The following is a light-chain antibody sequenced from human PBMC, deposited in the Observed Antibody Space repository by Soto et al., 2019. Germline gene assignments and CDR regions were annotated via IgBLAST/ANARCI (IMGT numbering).Light chain of an antibody. CDR2: ENN. CDR3: GTWDGSMSVRVV. Sequence: QSVLTQPPSVSAAPGQTVTISCSGSSSNIGNNYVSWYQQLPGTAPKLLIYENNKRPSGIPDRFSGSKSGTSATLGITGLQTGDEADYYCGTWDGSMSVRVVFGGGTKLTVL. V-gene: IGLV1-51*02. J-gene: IGLJ2*01. CDR1: SSNIGNNY.